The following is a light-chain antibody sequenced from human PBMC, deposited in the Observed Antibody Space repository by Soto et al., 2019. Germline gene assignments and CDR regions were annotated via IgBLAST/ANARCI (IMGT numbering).Light chain of an antibody. CDR1: SNDVGYSNY. J-gene: IGLJ3*02. CDR2: EVS. CDR3: SSYTGSGKLL. Sequence: QSALTQPPSASGSPGQSVTISCTGTSNDVGYSNYVSWYQHHPGKAPKLMIYEVSKRPSGVPDRFSGSKSGNTASLTVSGLHAEDEADYYCSSYTGSGKLLFGGGTKLTVL. V-gene: IGLV2-8*01.